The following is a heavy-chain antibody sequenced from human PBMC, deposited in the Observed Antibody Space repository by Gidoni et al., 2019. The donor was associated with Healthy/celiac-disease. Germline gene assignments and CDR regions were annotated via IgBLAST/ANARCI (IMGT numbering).Heavy chain of an antibody. D-gene: IGHD6-19*01. CDR2: SYHSGST. Sequence: QLQLQESGSGLVKPSQTLSLTCAVPGGSISSGGYSWSWIRQPPGKGLEWIGYSYHSGSTYYNPSLKSRVTISVDRSKNQFSLKLSSVTAADTAVYYCARVGIAVAAPLFDYWGQGTLVTVSS. CDR1: GGSISSGGYS. J-gene: IGHJ4*02. V-gene: IGHV4-30-2*01. CDR3: ARVGIAVAAPLFDY.